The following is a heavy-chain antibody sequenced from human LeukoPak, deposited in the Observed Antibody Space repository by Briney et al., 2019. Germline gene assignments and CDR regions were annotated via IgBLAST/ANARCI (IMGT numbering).Heavy chain of an antibody. J-gene: IGHJ6*03. Sequence: GGSLRLSCAASGFTFSSYSMHWVRQAPGKGLEWVAVISYDGSNKYYADSVKGRFTISRDNSKNALYLQMNSLRAEDTAVYYCAQQKYSSSWYNPLAYYYYMDVWGKGTTVTVSS. CDR1: GFTFSSYS. D-gene: IGHD6-13*01. CDR3: AQQKYSSSWYNPLAYYYYMDV. V-gene: IGHV3-30*18. CDR2: ISYDGSNK.